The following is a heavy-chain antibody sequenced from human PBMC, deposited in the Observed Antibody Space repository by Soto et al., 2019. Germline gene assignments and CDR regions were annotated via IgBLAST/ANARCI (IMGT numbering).Heavy chain of an antibody. CDR3: ARDPYYYDSSGYYHPSYFDY. CDR2: IWYDGSNK. J-gene: IGHJ4*02. D-gene: IGHD3-22*01. V-gene: IGHV3-33*01. Sequence: GGSLRLSCAASGFTFSSYGMHWVRQAPGKGLEWVAVIWYDGSNKYYADSVKGRFTISRDNSKNTLYLQMNSLRAEDTAVYYCARDPYYYDSSGYYHPSYFDYWGQGTLVPVSS. CDR1: GFTFSSYG.